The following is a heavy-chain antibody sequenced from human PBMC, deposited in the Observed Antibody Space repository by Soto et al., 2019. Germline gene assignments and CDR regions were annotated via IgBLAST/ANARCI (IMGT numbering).Heavy chain of an antibody. J-gene: IGHJ3*02. CDR1: GFTVSSNY. Sequence: EVQLVESGGGLVQPGGSLRLSCAASGFTVSSNYMSWVRQAPGKGLEWVSVIYSGGSTYYADAVKGRFTISRDNSKNKLYLQMNSLRAEDTAVYYCARDYWGSYRYDAFDIWGQGTMVTVSS. D-gene: IGHD3-16*02. V-gene: IGHV3-66*01. CDR2: IYSGGST. CDR3: ARDYWGSYRYDAFDI.